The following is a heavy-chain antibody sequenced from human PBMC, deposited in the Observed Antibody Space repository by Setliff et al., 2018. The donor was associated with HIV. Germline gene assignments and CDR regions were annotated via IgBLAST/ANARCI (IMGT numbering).Heavy chain of an antibody. D-gene: IGHD1-26*01. CDR1: GFTFSCYW. CDR3: ARGGSYSHGAFDI. Sequence: GGSLRLSCAASGFTFSCYWMHWVRQAPGKGLVWVSRINGDGSSTTYADSVKGRFTISRDNAKNTLYLQMNSLRAEDTAVYYCARGGSYSHGAFDIWGQGAMVTVSS. V-gene: IGHV3-74*01. CDR2: INGDGSST. J-gene: IGHJ3*02.